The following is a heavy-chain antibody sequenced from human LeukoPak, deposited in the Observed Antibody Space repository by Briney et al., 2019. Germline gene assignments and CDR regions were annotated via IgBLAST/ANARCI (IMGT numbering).Heavy chain of an antibody. V-gene: IGHV4-34*01. J-gene: IGHJ4*02. CDR2: INHSGST. Sequence: SETLSLTCAVYGGSFSGYYWSWIRQPPGKGLKWIGEINHSGSTNYNPSLKSRVTISVDTSKNQFSLKLSSVTAADTAVYYCASSDLVNAAASSDADYWGQGTLVTVSS. CDR1: GGSFSGYY. CDR3: ASSDLVNAAASSDADY. D-gene: IGHD3-22*01.